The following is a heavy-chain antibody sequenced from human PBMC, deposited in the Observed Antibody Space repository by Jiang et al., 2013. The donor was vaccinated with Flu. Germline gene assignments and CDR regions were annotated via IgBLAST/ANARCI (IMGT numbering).Heavy chain of an antibody. D-gene: IGHD2-2*01. J-gene: IGHJ4*02. V-gene: IGHV4-39*01. CDR3: ARLGPDIVVVPAAIHFDY. CDR2: IYYSGST. CDR1: GGSISSSSYY. Sequence: LLKPSETLSLTCTVSGGSISSSSYYWGWIRQPPGKGLEWIGSIYYSGSTYYNPSLKSRVTISVDTSKNQFSLKLSSVTAADTAVYYCARLGPDIVVVPAAIHFDYWGQGTLVTVSS.